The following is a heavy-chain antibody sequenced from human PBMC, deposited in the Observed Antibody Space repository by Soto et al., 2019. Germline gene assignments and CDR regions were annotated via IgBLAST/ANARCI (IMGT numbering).Heavy chain of an antibody. J-gene: IGHJ4*02. V-gene: IGHV1-3*01. CDR2: INAGNGNT. CDR1: GYTFTSYA. D-gene: IGHD1-26*01. CDR3: ARSPPYGAAIPKN. Sequence: GASVKVSCKASGYTFTSYAMHWVRQAPGQRLEWMGWINAGNGNTKYSQKFQGRVTITRDTSASTAYMELSSLRSEDTAVYYCARSPPYGAAIPKNWGQGTLVTVSS.